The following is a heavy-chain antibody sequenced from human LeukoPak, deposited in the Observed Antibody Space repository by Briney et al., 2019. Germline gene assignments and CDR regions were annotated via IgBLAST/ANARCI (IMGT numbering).Heavy chain of an antibody. J-gene: IGHJ3*02. CDR1: GFTFSSYW. CDR3: ARGGYDFWIGFHGAFDI. D-gene: IGHD3-3*01. V-gene: IGHV3-74*01. Sequence: GPLPLSSAASGFTFSSYWMHWARPAPGKGLVWVSRINSVGSSTSYTDSVKGRFTISRDNPTNTLYLQMNSLRAEHTAVYYCARGGYDFWIGFHGAFDIWGQGAMVTVSS. CDR2: INSVGSST.